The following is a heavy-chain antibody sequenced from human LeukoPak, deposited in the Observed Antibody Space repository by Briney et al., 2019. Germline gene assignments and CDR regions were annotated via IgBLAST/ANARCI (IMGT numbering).Heavy chain of an antibody. Sequence: GGSLRLSCAASGFTFSSYAMHWVRQAPGKGLEWVAVISYDGSNKYYADSVKGRFTISRDNSKNTLYLQMNSLRVEDTAVYYCARDSGYSYGYNYWGQGTLVTVSS. CDR2: ISYDGSNK. CDR1: GFTFSSYA. J-gene: IGHJ4*02. CDR3: ARDSGYSYGYNY. D-gene: IGHD5-18*01. V-gene: IGHV3-30*04.